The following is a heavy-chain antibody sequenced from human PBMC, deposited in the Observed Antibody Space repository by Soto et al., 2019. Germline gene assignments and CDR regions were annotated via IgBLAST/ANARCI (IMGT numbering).Heavy chain of an antibody. J-gene: IGHJ4*02. CDR3: ARDSYNFDD. CDR2: IYYSGST. CDR1: GGYIRSYY. Sequence: SEPLSLTCSVAGGYIRSYYWSWIRQPPGKGLEWIGYIYYSGSTDYNPSLKSRVTISVDTSKNQFSLKLRSVTAADTAVYYCARDSYNFDDWGQGILVTVSS. D-gene: IGHD5-18*01. V-gene: IGHV4-59*01.